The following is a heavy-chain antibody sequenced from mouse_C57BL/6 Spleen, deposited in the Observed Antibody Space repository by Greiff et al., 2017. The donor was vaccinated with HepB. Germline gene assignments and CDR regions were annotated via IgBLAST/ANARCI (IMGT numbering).Heavy chain of an antibody. J-gene: IGHJ2*01. D-gene: IGHD2-5*01. V-gene: IGHV1-15*01. CDR2: IDPETGGT. CDR3: TRLYYSNYYFDY. CDR1: GYTFTDYE. Sequence: QVQLQQSGAELVRPGASVTLSCKASGYTFTDYEMHWVKQTPVHGLEWIGAIDPETGGTAYNQKFKGKAILTADKSSSTAYMELRSLTSEDSAVYYCTRLYYSNYYFDYWGQGTTLTVSS.